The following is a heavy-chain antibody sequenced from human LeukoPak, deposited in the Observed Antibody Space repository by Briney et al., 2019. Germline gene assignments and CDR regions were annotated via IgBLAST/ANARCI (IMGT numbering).Heavy chain of an antibody. D-gene: IGHD6-19*01. CDR1: GGTFISYA. CDR2: IIPIFGTA. V-gene: IGHV1-69*05. CDR3: AREAVSSGWYYFDY. J-gene: IGHJ4*02. Sequence: ASVKVSCKASGGTFISYAISWVRQAPGQGLEWMGGIIPIFGTANYAQKFQGRVTITTDESTSTAYMELSSLRSEDTAVYYCAREAVSSGWYYFDYWGQGTLVTVSS.